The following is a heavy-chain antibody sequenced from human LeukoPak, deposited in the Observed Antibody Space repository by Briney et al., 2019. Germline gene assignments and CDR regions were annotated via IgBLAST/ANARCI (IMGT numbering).Heavy chain of an antibody. Sequence: SETLSLTCTVSGGSMSSYYWSWIRQPPGKGLEWIGYIYYSGSTNYNPSLKGRVTISVDTSKNQFSLKLGSVTAADTAVYYCARFSSGYYRHLDYWGQGTLVTVSS. D-gene: IGHD3-22*01. J-gene: IGHJ4*02. CDR3: ARFSSGYYRHLDY. CDR1: GGSMSSYY. CDR2: IYYSGST. V-gene: IGHV4-59*01.